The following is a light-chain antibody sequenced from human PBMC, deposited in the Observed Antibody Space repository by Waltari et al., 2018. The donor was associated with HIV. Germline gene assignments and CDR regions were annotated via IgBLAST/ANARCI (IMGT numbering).Light chain of an antibody. CDR2: KII. Sequence: QSVLTQPPSASGTPGQRVTISCSGSYSNIGSDNVYWYQHLPGTAPKLLIYKIIPRPSGVPDRFSGSKSGASAYLAISGLRSEDEADYYCTGWDASLSEYVFGPGTRVTV. CDR3: TGWDASLSEYV. J-gene: IGLJ1*01. V-gene: IGLV1-47*01. CDR1: YSNIGSDN.